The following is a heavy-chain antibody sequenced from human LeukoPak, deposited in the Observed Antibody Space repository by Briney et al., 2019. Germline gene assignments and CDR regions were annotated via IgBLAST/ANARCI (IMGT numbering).Heavy chain of an antibody. CDR1: GGSISSGSYY. V-gene: IGHV4-61*02. J-gene: IGHJ4*02. D-gene: IGHD6-19*01. CDR3: ARAEGLVAFDY. CDR2: IYTSGST. Sequence: SETLSLTCTVSGGSISSGSYYGSWIRQPAGTGLEWIGRIYTSGSTNYNPSLKSRVTISVDTSKNQFSLKLSSVTAADTAVYYCARAEGLVAFDYWGQGTLVTVSS.